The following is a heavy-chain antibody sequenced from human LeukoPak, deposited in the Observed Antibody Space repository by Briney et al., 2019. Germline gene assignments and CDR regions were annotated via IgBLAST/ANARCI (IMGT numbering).Heavy chain of an antibody. CDR1: GFTFSSYA. Sequence: GGSLRLSCAASGFTFSSYAMHWVRQAPGKGLEYVSAISSNGGSTYYANSVKGRFTISRDNSKNTLYLQMGGLRAEDMAVYYCARGRYSSGWYDYWGQGTLVTVSS. V-gene: IGHV3-64*01. CDR3: ARGRYSSGWYDY. J-gene: IGHJ4*02. CDR2: ISSNGGST. D-gene: IGHD6-19*01.